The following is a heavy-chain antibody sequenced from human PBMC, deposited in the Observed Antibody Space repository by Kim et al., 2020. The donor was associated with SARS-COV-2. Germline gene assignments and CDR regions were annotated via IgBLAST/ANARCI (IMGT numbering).Heavy chain of an antibody. Sequence: SETLSLTCTASGGSISSCYWSWIRQPPGKGLEWIAYIYNSGSTNYNPSLKSRVTVSVDTSKNQFSLKLSSVTAADTAVYYCARVGSYSYKDWGQGTLVTDSS. J-gene: IGHJ4*02. V-gene: IGHV4-59*13. CDR1: GGSISSCY. CDR2: IYNSGST. D-gene: IGHD1-26*01. CDR3: ARVGSYSYKD.